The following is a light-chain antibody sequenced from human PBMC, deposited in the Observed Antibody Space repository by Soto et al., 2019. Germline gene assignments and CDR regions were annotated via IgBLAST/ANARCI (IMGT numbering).Light chain of an antibody. CDR1: SFDVGGYNY. Sequence: QSALTQPASVSGSPGQSITISCTGTSFDVGGYNYVSWYQQHPGKAPKTLIYDVTNRPSGVPDRFSGSKSGNTASLTVSGLQAEDEADYYCSSYAGSSNVFGTGTKLTVL. J-gene: IGLJ1*01. CDR2: DVT. CDR3: SSYAGSSNV. V-gene: IGLV2-14*03.